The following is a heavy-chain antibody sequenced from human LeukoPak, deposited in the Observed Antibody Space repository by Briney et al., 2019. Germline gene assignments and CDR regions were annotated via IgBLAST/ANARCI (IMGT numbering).Heavy chain of an antibody. V-gene: IGHV3-48*01. CDR3: ATAKNDY. CDR1: GFTFSNSS. J-gene: IGHJ4*02. Sequence: GGSLRLSCAASGFTFSNSSMNSVRQAPGKGLEWIINITSTSSIILYADSVKGRFTVSRDNAKNSLYLQVNSLRAEDTAVYYCATAKNDYWGQGTLVTVSS. CDR2: ITSTSSII.